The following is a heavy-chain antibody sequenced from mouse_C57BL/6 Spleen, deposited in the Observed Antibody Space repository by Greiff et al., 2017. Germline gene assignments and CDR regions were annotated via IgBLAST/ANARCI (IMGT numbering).Heavy chain of an antibody. V-gene: IGHV1-78*01. CDR1: GYTFTDHT. CDR2: IYPRDGST. J-gene: IGHJ4*01. Sequence: VQLQQSDAELVKPGASVKISCKVSGYTFTDHTIHWMKQRPEQGLEWIGYIYPRDGSTKYNEKFKGKATLTADKSSSTAYMQLNSLTSEDSAVYFCAAYYSNYFGDYYYYAMDYWGQGTSVTVSS. D-gene: IGHD2-5*01. CDR3: AAYYSNYFGDYYYYAMDY.